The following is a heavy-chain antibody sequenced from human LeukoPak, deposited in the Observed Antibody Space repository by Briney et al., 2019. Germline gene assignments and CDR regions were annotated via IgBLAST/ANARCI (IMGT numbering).Heavy chain of an antibody. CDR3: ARHITGSGSAFDL. D-gene: IGHD3-10*01. J-gene: IGHJ2*01. CDR1: GEFFSSYF. Sequence: SETLSLTYTVSGEFFSSYFWGWIRQPPRKGLEWIAYIHYNGDTNYNPALKSRVTISVSKNQFSLQLSSVTAADTAVYYCARHITGSGSAFDLWGRGTLVTVSS. V-gene: IGHV4-59*08. CDR2: IHYNGDT.